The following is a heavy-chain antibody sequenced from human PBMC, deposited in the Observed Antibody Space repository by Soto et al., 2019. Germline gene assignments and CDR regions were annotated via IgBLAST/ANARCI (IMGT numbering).Heavy chain of an antibody. CDR2: IVVGSGNT. J-gene: IGHJ4*02. D-gene: IGHD4-17*01. V-gene: IGHV1-58*02. Sequence: QMQLVQSGPEVKRPGTSVKVSCKASGFTFSNSAMQWVRQARGQRFEWIGWIVVGSGNTNYAQKCQERVTITRDMSTSTAYMELSSLRSEDTAVYYCAAVVTTVTSFDDYWGQGTLVTVSS. CDR1: GFTFSNSA. CDR3: AAVVTTVTSFDDY.